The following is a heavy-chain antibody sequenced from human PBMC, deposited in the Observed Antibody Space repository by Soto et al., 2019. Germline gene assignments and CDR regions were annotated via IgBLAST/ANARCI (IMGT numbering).Heavy chain of an antibody. Sequence: EVQLVESGGDLVKPGGCLRLSCATSGITFTNAWMSWVRQAPGKGLEWVGRIKNKADGGTTDYAAPVRGRFTISRDDSINTLFLQMNSLETEDTDVYYCTTDPGDYQDFWGQGTLVTVSS. CDR3: TTDPGDYQDF. V-gene: IGHV3-15*01. D-gene: IGHD4-17*01. CDR1: GITFTNAW. J-gene: IGHJ4*02. CDR2: IKNKADGGTT.